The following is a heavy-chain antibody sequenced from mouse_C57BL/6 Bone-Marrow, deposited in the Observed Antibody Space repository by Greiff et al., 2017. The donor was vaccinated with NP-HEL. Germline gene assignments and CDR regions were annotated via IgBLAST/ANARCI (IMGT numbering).Heavy chain of an antibody. V-gene: IGHV1-72*01. D-gene: IGHD1-1*01. CDR3: ARDDTTVVVHYAMDY. J-gene: IGHJ4*01. CDR1: GYTFTSYW. Sequence: QVQLQQPGAELVKPGASVKLSCKASGYTFTSYWMHWVKQRPGRGLEWIGRIDPNSGGTKYNEKFKSKATLTVDKPSSTAYMQLSILTSEDSAVYYCARDDTTVVVHYAMDYWGQGTSVTVSS. CDR2: IDPNSGGT.